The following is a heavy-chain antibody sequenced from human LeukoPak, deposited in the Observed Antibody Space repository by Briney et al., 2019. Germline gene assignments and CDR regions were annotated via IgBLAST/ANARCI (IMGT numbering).Heavy chain of an antibody. CDR2: ISYDGSNK. Sequence: PGRSLRLSCAASGFTFSSYAMHWVRQAPGQGLEWVAVISYDGSNKYYADSVKGRFTISRDNSKNTLYLQMNSLRAEDTAVYYCGGEPLGFGVVTLDYWGQGTLVTVSS. J-gene: IGHJ4*02. D-gene: IGHD3-3*01. V-gene: IGHV3-30-3*01. CDR1: GFTFSSYA. CDR3: GGEPLGFGVVTLDY.